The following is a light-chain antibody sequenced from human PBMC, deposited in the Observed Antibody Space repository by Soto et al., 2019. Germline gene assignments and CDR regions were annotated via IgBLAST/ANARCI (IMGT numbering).Light chain of an antibody. J-gene: IGLJ3*02. V-gene: IGLV1-47*01. CDR3: AAWDDSLSAWV. CDR2: RNN. Sequence: QLVLTQPPSASGTPGQRVTISCSGSSSNIGSNYVYWYQQLPGTAPKLLIYRNNQRPPGVPDRFSGSKSGTSASLAISGLRSEDEADYYCAAWDDSLSAWVFGGGTKVTVL. CDR1: SSNIGSNY.